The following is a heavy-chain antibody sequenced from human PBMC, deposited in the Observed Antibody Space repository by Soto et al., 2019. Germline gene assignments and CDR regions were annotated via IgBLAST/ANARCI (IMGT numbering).Heavy chain of an antibody. CDR3: ARVMGSSWYVGFVYNWFDP. J-gene: IGHJ5*02. CDR2: IIPIFGTV. D-gene: IGHD6-13*01. V-gene: IGHV1-69*05. Sequence: GASVKVSCKASGGTFSSYAISWVRPAPGQGLDWMGGIIPIFGTVNYAQKFQGRVTITTDTSTSTAYMELRSLRSDDTAVYYCARVMGSSWYVGFVYNWFDPWGQGTLVTVSS. CDR1: GGTFSSYA.